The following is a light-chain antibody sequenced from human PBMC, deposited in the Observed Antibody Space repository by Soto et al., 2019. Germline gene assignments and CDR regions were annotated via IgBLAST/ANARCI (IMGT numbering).Light chain of an antibody. V-gene: IGKV3-20*01. Sequence: EIVLTQSPGTLSLSQGERATLSCRASQSVSSSYLAWYQQKPGQAPRLLIYGASTRATGIPDRFSGSGSGTDFTLTISRLEPEDFAVYYCQLYGSSRWTFGQGTKVDIK. CDR3: QLYGSSRWT. J-gene: IGKJ1*01. CDR1: QSVSSSY. CDR2: GAS.